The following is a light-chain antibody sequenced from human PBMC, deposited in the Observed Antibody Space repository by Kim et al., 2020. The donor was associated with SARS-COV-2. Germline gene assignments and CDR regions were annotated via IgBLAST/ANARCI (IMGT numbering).Light chain of an antibody. J-gene: IGKJ1*01. CDR2: AAS. CDR3: QQYYTYSRGT. V-gene: IGKV1-8*01. Sequence: SPGDSDTSPCRASQDRSSYLAWYQQRPAQGPQLLIYAASTLQSGVPSTFSGSGSGTEFTLTINSLQSEDFAAYYCQQYYTYSRGTFGQGTKVDIK. CDR1: QDRSSY.